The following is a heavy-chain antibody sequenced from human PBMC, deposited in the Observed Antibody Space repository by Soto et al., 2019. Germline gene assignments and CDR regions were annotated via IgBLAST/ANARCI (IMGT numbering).Heavy chain of an antibody. CDR3: ARDPYCGGDCYSASTDYYYGMDV. V-gene: IGHV3-21*01. J-gene: IGHJ6*02. Sequence: EVQLVESGGGLVKPGGSLRLSCAASGFTFSSYSMNWVRQAPGKGLEWVSSISSSSSYIYYADSVKGRFTISRDNAKNSLYLQTNSLRAEDTAVYYCARDPYCGGDCYSASTDYYYGMDVWGQGTTVTVSS. D-gene: IGHD2-21*02. CDR2: ISSSSSYI. CDR1: GFTFSSYS.